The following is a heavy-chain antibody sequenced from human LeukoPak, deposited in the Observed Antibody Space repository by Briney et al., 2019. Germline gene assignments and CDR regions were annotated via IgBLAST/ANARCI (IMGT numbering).Heavy chain of an antibody. CDR1: GGPINFY. Sequence: SETLSLTCSVSGGPINFYWSWIRQSPGKGLEWIGCIYPNGSTSYNSPLKSRVTISLDTSKKQVSLMLNSVTAADTAVYYCARDVRRALRFNNFYPYFGMDVWGKGTTVIVST. D-gene: IGHD3-16*01. V-gene: IGHV4-59*01. CDR3: ARDVRRALRFNNFYPYFGMDV. CDR2: IYPNGST. J-gene: IGHJ6*04.